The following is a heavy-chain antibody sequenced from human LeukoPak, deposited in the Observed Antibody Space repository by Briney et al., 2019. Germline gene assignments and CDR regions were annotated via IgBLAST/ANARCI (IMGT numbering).Heavy chain of an antibody. CDR1: GFTFSSYA. CDR2: ISGSGGST. D-gene: IGHD5-18*01. CDR3: ARDRVDTAMVFRFDY. J-gene: IGHJ4*02. Sequence: GGSLRLSCAASGFTFSSYAMSWVRQAPGKGLEWVSSISGSGGSTYYADSVKGRFTISRDNSKNTLYLQMNSLRAEDTAVYYCARDRVDTAMVFRFDYWGQGTLVTVSS. V-gene: IGHV3-23*01.